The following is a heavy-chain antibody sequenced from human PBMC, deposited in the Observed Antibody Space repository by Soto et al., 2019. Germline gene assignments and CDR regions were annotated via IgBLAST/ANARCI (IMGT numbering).Heavy chain of an antibody. CDR1: GGTFSSYA. Sequence: ASVKVSCKASGGTFSSYAISWVRQAPGQGLEWMGGIIPIFGTANYAQKFQGRVTITADESTSTAYMELSSLRSEDTAVYYCAREKSGYSGYDSSYYFDYWGQGTLVTVSS. V-gene: IGHV1-69*13. CDR3: AREKSGYSGYDSSYYFDY. CDR2: IIPIFGTA. J-gene: IGHJ4*02. D-gene: IGHD5-12*01.